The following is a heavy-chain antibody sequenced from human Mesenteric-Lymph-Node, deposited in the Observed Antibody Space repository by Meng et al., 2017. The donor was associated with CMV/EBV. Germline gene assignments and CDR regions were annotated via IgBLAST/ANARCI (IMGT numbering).Heavy chain of an antibody. J-gene: IGHJ4*02. CDR1: GGSISSSSYY. V-gene: IGHV4-39*07. CDR2: IYYSGST. CDR3: ARDGDYYDSSGYNPFDY. D-gene: IGHD3-22*01. Sequence: QLLLQESGPGLVKPSETLSLTCTVAGGSISSSSYYWGWIRQPPGKGLEWIGSIYYSGSTYYNPSLKSRVTISVDTSKNQFSLKLSSVTAADTAVYYCARDGDYYDSSGYNPFDYWGQGTLVTVSS.